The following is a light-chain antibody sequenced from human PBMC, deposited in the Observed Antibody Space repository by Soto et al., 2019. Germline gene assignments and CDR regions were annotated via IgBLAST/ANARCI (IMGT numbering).Light chain of an antibody. CDR2: DAS. V-gene: IGKV3D-15*01. CDR3: QQYNNWPPEYT. J-gene: IGKJ2*01. CDR1: QSVSSK. Sequence: EIVMTQSPATLSVSPGERATLYCRASQSVSSKLAWYQQKPGQAPRLIIYDASTRATGIPARFSGSGSGTEFTHTISSLQSEDFAVYYCQQYNNWPPEYTFGQGTTLVIK.